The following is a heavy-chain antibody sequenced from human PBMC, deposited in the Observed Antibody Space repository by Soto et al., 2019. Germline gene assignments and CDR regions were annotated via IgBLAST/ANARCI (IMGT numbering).Heavy chain of an antibody. CDR2: INSDGSST. CDR1: GFTFSSYW. CDR3: ARDLVRWFIDPFYYYYGMDV. Sequence: PGGSLRLSCAASGFTFSSYWMHWVRQAPGKGLVWVSRINSDGSSTSYADSVKGRFTISRDNAKNTLYLQMNSLRAEDTAVYYCARDLVRWFIDPFYYYYGMDVWGQGTTVTVSS. V-gene: IGHV3-74*01. J-gene: IGHJ6*02. D-gene: IGHD2-8*01.